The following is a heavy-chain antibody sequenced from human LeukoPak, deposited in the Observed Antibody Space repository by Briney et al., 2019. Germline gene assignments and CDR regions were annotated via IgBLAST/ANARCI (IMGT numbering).Heavy chain of an antibody. Sequence: SETLSLTCTVSGDSFSSNNYWTWVRQPPGKGLEWIGEIYRSGATNYNPSLRGRVTVSLDKSKNQFSLRLNSVTAADTVIYYCARNAGYSDLNYWGQGVLVTVSS. D-gene: IGHD3-22*01. J-gene: IGHJ4*02. CDR3: ARNAGYSDLNY. CDR2: IYRSGAT. V-gene: IGHV4-4*02. CDR1: GDSFSSNNY.